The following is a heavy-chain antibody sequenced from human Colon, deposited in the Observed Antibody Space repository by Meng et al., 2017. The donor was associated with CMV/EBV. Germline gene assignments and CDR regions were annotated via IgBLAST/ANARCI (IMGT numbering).Heavy chain of an antibody. V-gene: IGHV3-48*03. J-gene: IGHJ4*02. CDR3: APWEFNSSLGNY. CDR1: GFTFTTYE. D-gene: IGHD6-6*01. CDR2: ISGSGSTI. Sequence: GESLKISCAASGFTFTTYEMNWVRQAPGKGLEWVSYISGSGSTIHYADSVKGRFTISRDNAKNSLYLQMNTLRAEDAAVYYCAPWEFNSSLGNYWGQGTLVTVSS.